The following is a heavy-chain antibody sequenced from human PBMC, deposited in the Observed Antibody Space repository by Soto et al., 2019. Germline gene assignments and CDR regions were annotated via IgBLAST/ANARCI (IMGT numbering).Heavy chain of an antibody. V-gene: IGHV1-18*01. CDR3: ARKARFLEWLSTRPLDNAFDI. CDR2: ISAYNGNT. J-gene: IGHJ3*02. CDR1: GYTFTSYG. Sequence: ASVKVSCKASGYTFTSYGISWVRQAPGQGLEWMGWISAYNGNTNYAQKLQGRVTMTTDTSTSTAYMELRSLRSDDTAVYYCARKARFLEWLSTRPLDNAFDIWGQGTMVTVSS. D-gene: IGHD3-3*01.